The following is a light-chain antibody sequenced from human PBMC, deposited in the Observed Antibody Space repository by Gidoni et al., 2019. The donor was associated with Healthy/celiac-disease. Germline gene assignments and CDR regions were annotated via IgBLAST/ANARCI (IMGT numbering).Light chain of an antibody. CDR2: GAS. J-gene: IGKJ1*01. CDR1: QSVSSN. CDR3: QQYNNWPWG. Sequence: EIVMTQSPATLSVSPGERATLSCRASQSVSSNLAWYQQKPGQAPRLLIYGASTRATGIPARFSGSGSGTEFTLTISSLQSEDFAVYSCQQYNNWPWGFGQXTKVGIK. V-gene: IGKV3-15*01.